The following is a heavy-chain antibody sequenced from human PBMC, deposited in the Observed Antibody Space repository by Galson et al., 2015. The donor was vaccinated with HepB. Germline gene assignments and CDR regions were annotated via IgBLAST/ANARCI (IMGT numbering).Heavy chain of an antibody. CDR3: AREVRQQLVPYYFDY. CDR1: GFTFSSYA. J-gene: IGHJ4*02. D-gene: IGHD6-13*01. V-gene: IGHV3-30*04. Sequence: SLRLSCAASGFTFSSYAMHWVRQAPGKGLEWVAVISYDGSNKYYADSVKGRFTISRDNSKNTLYLQMNSLRAEDTAVYYCAREVRQQLVPYYFDYWGQGTLVTVSS. CDR2: ISYDGSNK.